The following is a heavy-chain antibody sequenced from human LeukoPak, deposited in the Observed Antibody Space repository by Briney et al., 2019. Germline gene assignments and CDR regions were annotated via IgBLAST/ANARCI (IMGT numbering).Heavy chain of an antibody. CDR1: GFTFSNYA. CDR2: ISGSGGST. J-gene: IGHJ3*02. V-gene: IGHV3-23*01. CDR3: ARDGKYSSSRDAFDI. D-gene: IGHD6-6*01. Sequence: GGSLRLSCAASGFTFSNYAMSWVRQAPGKGLEWVSAISGSGGSTYYADSVKGRFTISRDNSKNTLYLQMSSLRAEDTAVYYCARDGKYSSSRDAFDIWGQGTVVTVSS.